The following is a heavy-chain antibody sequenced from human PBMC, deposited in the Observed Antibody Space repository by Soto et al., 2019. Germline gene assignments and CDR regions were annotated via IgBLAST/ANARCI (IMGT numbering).Heavy chain of an antibody. CDR2: IWYDGSNK. CDR1: GFTFSSYG. J-gene: IGHJ6*03. D-gene: IGHD6-13*01. CDR3: ATAAGDKSYYYYYMDV. Sequence: PGGSLRLSCAASGFTFSSYGMHWVRQAPGKGLEWVAVIWYDGSNKYYADSVKGRFTISRDNSKNTLYLQMNSLRAEDTAVYYCATAAGDKSYYYYYMDVWDKGTTVTVS. V-gene: IGHV3-33*01.